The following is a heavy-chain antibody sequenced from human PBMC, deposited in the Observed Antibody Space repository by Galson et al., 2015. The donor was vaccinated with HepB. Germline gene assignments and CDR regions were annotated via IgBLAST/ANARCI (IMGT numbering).Heavy chain of an antibody. D-gene: IGHD3-10*01. CDR2: IWYDGSNK. V-gene: IGHV3-33*08. Sequence: SLRLSCAASGFTFSSYGMHWVRQAPGKGLEWVAVIWYDGSNKYYADSVKGRFTISRDNSKNTLYLQMNSLRAEDTAVYYCARGDYGSGILPDSWGQGTLVTVSS. J-gene: IGHJ4*02. CDR3: ARGDYGSGILPDS. CDR1: GFTFSSYG.